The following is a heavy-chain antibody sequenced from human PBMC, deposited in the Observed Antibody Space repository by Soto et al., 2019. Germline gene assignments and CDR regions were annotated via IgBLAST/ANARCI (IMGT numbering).Heavy chain of an antibody. CDR3: AAGEASSRNLAPYYLDF. CDR2: MNPNSGNT. D-gene: IGHD6-13*01. V-gene: IGHV1-8*01. CDR1: GYTFTSYD. J-gene: IGHJ4*02. Sequence: ASVKVSCKASGYTFTSYDINWVRQATGQGLEWMGWMNPNSGNTGYAQKFQGRVTMTRNTSISTAYMELSSLRSADTAVYFCAAGEASSRNLAPYYLDFWGQGTLVTVSS.